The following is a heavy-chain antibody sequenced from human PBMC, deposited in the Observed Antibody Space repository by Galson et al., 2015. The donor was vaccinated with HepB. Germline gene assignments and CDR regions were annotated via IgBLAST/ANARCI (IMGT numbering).Heavy chain of an antibody. CDR1: GYTFTGYY. D-gene: IGHD1-26*01. J-gene: IGHJ4*02. CDR2: INPNSGGT. CDR3: ARDPAWELPEAFDY. V-gene: IGHV1-2*02. Sequence: SVKVSCKASGYTFTGYYMHWVRQAPGQGLEWMGWINPNSGGTNYAQKFQGRVTMTRDTSISTAYMELSRLRSDDTAVYYCARDPAWELPEAFDYWGQGTLVTVSS.